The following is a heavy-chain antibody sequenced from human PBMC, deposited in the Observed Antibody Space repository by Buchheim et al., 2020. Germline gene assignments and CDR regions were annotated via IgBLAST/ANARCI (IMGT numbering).Heavy chain of an antibody. CDR2: IYYSGRT. D-gene: IGHD1-7*01. V-gene: IGHV4-39*07. CDR1: SDSISSSDHY. CDR3: ARGKLRQNWFDP. J-gene: IGHJ5*02. Sequence: QLQLQESGPGLVKPSETLSLTCTVSSDSISSSDHYWGWIRQPPGKGLEWVGTIYYSGRTYYNPSLQSRVTIPVDTSKNQFSLKLTSVTAADTAVYYCARGKLRQNWFDPWGQGTL.